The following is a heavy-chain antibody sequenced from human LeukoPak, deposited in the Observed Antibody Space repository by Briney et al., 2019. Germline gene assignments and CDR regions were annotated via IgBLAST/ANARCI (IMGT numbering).Heavy chain of an antibody. CDR1: GFTFSRYS. Sequence: GGSLRLSCAASGFTFSRYSMNWVRQAPGKGLEWVSYISSSSSTIYYADSVKGRFTISRDNAKNSLYLQMNSLRAEDTAVYYCAKQNTYYDILTGYSSYYMDVWGKGTTVTVSS. D-gene: IGHD3-9*01. V-gene: IGHV3-48*01. CDR3: AKQNTYYDILTGYSSYYMDV. CDR2: ISSSSSTI. J-gene: IGHJ6*03.